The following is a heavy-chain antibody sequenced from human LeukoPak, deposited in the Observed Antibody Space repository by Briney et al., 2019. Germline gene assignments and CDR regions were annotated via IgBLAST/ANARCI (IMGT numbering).Heavy chain of an antibody. CDR2: MNPNSGNT. J-gene: IGHJ6*02. D-gene: IGHD7-27*01. Sequence: ASVKVSCKASGYTFTSYDINWVRQATGQGLEWMGWMNPNSGNTGYAQKFQGRVTMTRNTSISTAYMELSSLRSEDTAVYYCARGTGDPYYYYYGMDVWGQGTTVTVSS. V-gene: IGHV1-8*01. CDR1: GYTFTSYD. CDR3: ARGTGDPYYYYYGMDV.